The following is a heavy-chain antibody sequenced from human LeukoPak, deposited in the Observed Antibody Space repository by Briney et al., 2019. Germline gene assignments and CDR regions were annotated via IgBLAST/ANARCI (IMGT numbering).Heavy chain of an antibody. J-gene: IGHJ5*02. Sequence: SVKVSCKGSGGTFNSHVISWVRQAPGQGLEWMGGIIPVFGTANYAQKFQGRVTITTDESTITAYMEMSSLRSEDTAVYYCARGDYYGSESYWHTKWFDPWGQGTLVTVSS. CDR3: ARGDYYGSESYWHTKWFDP. D-gene: IGHD3-10*01. CDR1: GGTFNSHV. V-gene: IGHV1-69*05. CDR2: IIPVFGTA.